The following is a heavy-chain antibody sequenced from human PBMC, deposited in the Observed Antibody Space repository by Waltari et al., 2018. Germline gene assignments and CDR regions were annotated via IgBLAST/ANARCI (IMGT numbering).Heavy chain of an antibody. D-gene: IGHD2-2*01. V-gene: IGHV1-2*02. Sequence: QVQLVQSGAEVKKPGASVKVSCKASGYTFTGYYMHWVRQAPGQGLEWMGWINPNSGGTNYAQKFQGRVTMTRDTSISTAYMELSRLRSDDTAVYYCARDVRCSSTSCPDQFDYWGQGTLVTVSS. J-gene: IGHJ4*02. CDR2: INPNSGGT. CDR3: ARDVRCSSTSCPDQFDY. CDR1: GYTFTGYY.